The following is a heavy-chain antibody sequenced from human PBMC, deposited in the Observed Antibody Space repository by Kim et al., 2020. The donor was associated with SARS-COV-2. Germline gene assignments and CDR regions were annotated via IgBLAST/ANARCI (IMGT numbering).Heavy chain of an antibody. CDR1: GGTFSSYA. V-gene: IGHV1-69*13. Sequence: SVKVSCKASGGTFSSYAISWVRQAPGQGLEWMGGIIPIFGTANYAQKFQGRVTITADESTSTAYMELSSLRSEDTAVYYCARELPQYDSSGYHAYIFDYWGQGTLVTVSS. J-gene: IGHJ4*02. CDR3: ARELPQYDSSGYHAYIFDY. CDR2: IIPIFGTA. D-gene: IGHD3-22*01.